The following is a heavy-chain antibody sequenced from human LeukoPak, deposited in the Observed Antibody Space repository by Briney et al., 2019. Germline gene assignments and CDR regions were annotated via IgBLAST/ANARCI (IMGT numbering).Heavy chain of an antibody. J-gene: IGHJ4*02. CDR3: ARIDYGSGSPNQ. Sequence: PGGSLRLPCAASGFTFSSYSMNWVRQAPGKGLEWVSSISSSSSYIYYADSVKGRFTISRDNAKNSLYLQMNSLRAEDTAVYYCARIDYGSGSPNQWGQGTLVTVSS. CDR1: GFTFSSYS. D-gene: IGHD3-10*01. CDR2: ISSSSSYI. V-gene: IGHV3-21*01.